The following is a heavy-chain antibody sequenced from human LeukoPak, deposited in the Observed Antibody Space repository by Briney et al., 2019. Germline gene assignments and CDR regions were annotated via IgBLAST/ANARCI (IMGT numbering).Heavy chain of an antibody. Sequence: SETLSLTCTVSGGSISSYYWSWIRQPPGKGLEWIGCVYYSGSTYYNPSLKGRVTISVDTSKDQFSLKLFSVTAADTAVYYCAANHYGSGSYYPFDYWGQGTLVTVSS. CDR3: AANHYGSGSYYPFDY. CDR1: GGSISSYY. V-gene: IGHV4-59*01. CDR2: VYYSGST. J-gene: IGHJ4*02. D-gene: IGHD3-10*01.